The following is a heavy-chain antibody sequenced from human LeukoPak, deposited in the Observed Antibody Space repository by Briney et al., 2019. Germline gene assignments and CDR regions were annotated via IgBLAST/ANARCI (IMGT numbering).Heavy chain of an antibody. CDR2: IIPILGIA. CDR3: ARVREVRGVIMSNWFDP. D-gene: IGHD3-10*01. CDR1: GGTFSSYA. Sequence: ASVKVSCKASGGTFSSYAISWVRQAPGQGLEWMGRIIPILGIANYAQEFQGRVTITADKSTSTAYMELSSLRSEDTAVYYCARVREVRGVIMSNWFDPWGQGTLVTVSS. V-gene: IGHV1-69*04. J-gene: IGHJ5*02.